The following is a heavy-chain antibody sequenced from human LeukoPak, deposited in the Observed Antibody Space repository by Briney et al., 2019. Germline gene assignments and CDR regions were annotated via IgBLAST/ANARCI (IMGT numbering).Heavy chain of an antibody. Sequence: PESSVKVSCKASVYTFTSYDINGVGQATGKGLDGMGWMKPNSGNTGYAQKFQGRVTMHRNTSISTAYMELSSLRSEDTAVYYCARGGPYGDYPRSDRGGQRTLVTVYS. CDR3: ARGGPYGDYPRSDR. J-gene: IGHJ5*02. CDR1: VYTFTSYD. CDR2: MKPNSGNT. V-gene: IGHV1-8*01. D-gene: IGHD4-17*01.